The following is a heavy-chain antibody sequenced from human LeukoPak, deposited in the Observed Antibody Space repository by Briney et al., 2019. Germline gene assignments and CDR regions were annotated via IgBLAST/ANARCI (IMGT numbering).Heavy chain of an antibody. Sequence: SETLSLTCAVYGGSFSGYYWSWIRQPPGKGLEWIGEINHSGSTNYNPSLKSRVTISVDTSKNQFSLKLSSVTAADTAVYYCARRVVVTAIPDYFDYWGQGTLVTVSS. CDR3: ARRVVVTAIPDYFDY. V-gene: IGHV4-34*01. CDR1: GGSFSGYY. CDR2: INHSGST. D-gene: IGHD2-21*02. J-gene: IGHJ4*02.